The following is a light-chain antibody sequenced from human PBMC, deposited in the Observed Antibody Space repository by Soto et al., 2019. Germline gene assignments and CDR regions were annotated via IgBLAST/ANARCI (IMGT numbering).Light chain of an antibody. J-gene: IGKJ2*01. Sequence: IVLTQSPGTLSLSAWERATLTWKASQSLTNSRLAWYQQKPGQAPTGLIYGGSNRATGIPDRFRRSGSGTDFTLTINRLDPEDVAVYYCQQWSSSPRTFGQG. V-gene: IGKV3-20*01. CDR1: QSLTNSR. CDR3: QQWSSSPRT. CDR2: GGS.